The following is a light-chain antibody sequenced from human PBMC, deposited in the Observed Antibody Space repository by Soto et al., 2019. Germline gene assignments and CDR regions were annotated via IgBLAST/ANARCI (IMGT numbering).Light chain of an antibody. CDR1: QSLLHRSGLNY. Sequence: DIVMTQSPLSLPVTPGEPASISCRSSQSLLHRSGLNYLDWYLQRPGQSPQLLIYLASYRASGVPDRFSGSGSGTDFTLKISRVEAEDVGVYYCMHALTSHWTFGQGTKVAIK. V-gene: IGKV2-28*01. CDR3: MHALTSHWT. CDR2: LAS. J-gene: IGKJ1*01.